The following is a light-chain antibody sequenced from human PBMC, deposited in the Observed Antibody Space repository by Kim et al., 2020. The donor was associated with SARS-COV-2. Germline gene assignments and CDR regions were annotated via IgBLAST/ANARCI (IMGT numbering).Light chain of an antibody. CDR1: QSLLHRNGYNY. CDR3: MQALHNPRT. J-gene: IGKJ1*01. V-gene: IGKV2-28*01. CDR2: LGS. Sequence: PASISCRSSQSLLHRNGYNYLDWYLQKPGQSPQLLIYLGSTRASGVPDRFSGSGSGTDFTLKISRVEAEDVGVHYCMQALHNPRTFGQRTQVESK.